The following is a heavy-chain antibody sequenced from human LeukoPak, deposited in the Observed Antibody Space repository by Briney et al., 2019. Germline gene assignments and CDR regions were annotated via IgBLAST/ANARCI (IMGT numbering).Heavy chain of an antibody. CDR2: ISGSGGST. V-gene: IGHV3-23*01. D-gene: IGHD2-2*02. CDR1: GFTFSSYA. Sequence: GGSLRLSCAASGFTFSSYAMSWVRQAPGKGLEWVSAISGSGGSTYYADSVKGRFTISRDNSKNTLYLQMNSLRAEDTAVYYCAKGAACSSTSCYTGRDAFDIWGQGTMVTVSS. CDR3: AKGAACSSTSCYTGRDAFDI. J-gene: IGHJ3*02.